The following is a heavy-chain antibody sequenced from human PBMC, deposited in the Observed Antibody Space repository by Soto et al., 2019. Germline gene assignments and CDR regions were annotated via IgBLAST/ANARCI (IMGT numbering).Heavy chain of an antibody. CDR2: IYHSGST. V-gene: IGHV4-38-2*01. D-gene: IGHD2-2*01. CDR1: GYSISSGYY. J-gene: IGHJ5*02. Sequence: SETLSLTCAVTGYSISSGYYWGWIRQPPGKGLEWIGSIYHSGSTYYNPSLKSRVTISLDTSKNQFSLKLSSVTAADTAVYYCARGLIVVVAAASGCWFDPWGQGTLVTVSS. CDR3: ARGLIVVVAAASGCWFDP.